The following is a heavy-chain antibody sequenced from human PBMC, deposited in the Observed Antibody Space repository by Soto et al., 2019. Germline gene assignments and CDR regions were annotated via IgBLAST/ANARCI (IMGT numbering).Heavy chain of an antibody. CDR3: ARDEYSYGYVGWFDP. CDR1: GGSISSYY. D-gene: IGHD5-18*01. J-gene: IGHJ5*02. Sequence: SETLSLTCTVSGGSISSYYWSWIRQPPGKGLEWIGYIYYSGSTNYNPSLKSRVTISVDTSKNQFSLKLSSVTAADTAVYYCARDEYSYGYVGWFDPWGQGTLVTFSS. V-gene: IGHV4-59*01. CDR2: IYYSGST.